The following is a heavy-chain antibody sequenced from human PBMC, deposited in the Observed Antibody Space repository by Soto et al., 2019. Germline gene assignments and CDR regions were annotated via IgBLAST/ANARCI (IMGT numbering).Heavy chain of an antibody. J-gene: IGHJ6*02. V-gene: IGHV3-73*01. CDR2: IRSKANSYAT. CDR3: TRQFYDSSGYYLWGMDV. CDR1: GFTFSGSA. D-gene: IGHD3-22*01. Sequence: GGSLRLSCAASGFTFSGSAMHWVRQASGKGLEWVGRIRSKANSYATAYAASVKGRFTISRDDSKNTAYLQMNSLKTEDTAVYYCTRQFYDSSGYYLWGMDVWGQGTTVTVSS.